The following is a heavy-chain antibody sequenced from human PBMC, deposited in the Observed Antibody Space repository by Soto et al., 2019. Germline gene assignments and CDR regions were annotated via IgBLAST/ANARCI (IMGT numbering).Heavy chain of an antibody. CDR2: IYYSGST. D-gene: IGHD3-16*02. CDR3: ARQVAGGSGDYDYIWGSYRTRIDY. Sequence: PSETLSLTCTVSGGSISSSSYYWGWIRQPPGKGLEWIGSIYYSGSTYYNPSLKSRVTISVDTSKNQFSLKLSSVTAADTAVYYCARQVAGGSGDYDYIWGSYRTRIDYWGQGTLVTVSS. J-gene: IGHJ4*02. V-gene: IGHV4-39*01. CDR1: GGSISSSSYY.